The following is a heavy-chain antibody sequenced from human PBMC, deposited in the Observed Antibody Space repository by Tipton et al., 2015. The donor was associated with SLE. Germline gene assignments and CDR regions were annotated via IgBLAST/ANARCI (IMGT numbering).Heavy chain of an antibody. D-gene: IGHD2-2*01. CDR2: IHYSGRT. CDR3: AREPAASGRFDP. V-gene: IGHV4-59*01. J-gene: IGHJ5*02. Sequence: GLVKPSETLSLTCTVSGGSISSYYWSWIRQPPGKGLEWIGYIHYSGRTNYNPSLKSRVTISVDTSKNQFSLKLSSVTAADTAVYYCAREPAASGRFDPWGQGTLVTVSS. CDR1: GGSISSYY.